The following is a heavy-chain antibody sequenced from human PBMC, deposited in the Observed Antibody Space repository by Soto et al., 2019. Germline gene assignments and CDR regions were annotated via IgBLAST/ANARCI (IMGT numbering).Heavy chain of an antibody. CDR1: GFTFSSYA. D-gene: IGHD7-27*01. CDR3: AKGLTGTSFFHY. CDR2: ISGSGGST. J-gene: IGHJ4*02. V-gene: IGHV3-23*01. Sequence: PGGSLRLSCAASGFTFSSYAMSWVRQAPGKGLEWVSAISGSGGSTYYADSVKGRFTISRDNSKNTLFLQMNSLRAEDTAVYYCAKGLTGTSFFHYWGQGTLVTVSS.